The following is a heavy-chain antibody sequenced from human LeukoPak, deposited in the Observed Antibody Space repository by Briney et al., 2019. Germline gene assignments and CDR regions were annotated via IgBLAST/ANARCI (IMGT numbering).Heavy chain of an antibody. Sequence: GASVKVSCKASGYTFTSYGISWVRQAPGQGLEWMGGIIPIFGTANYAQKFQGRVTITADESTSTAYMELSSLRSEDTAVYYCAAGSGSYYGDYWGQGTLVTVSS. D-gene: IGHD3-10*01. V-gene: IGHV1-69*13. J-gene: IGHJ4*02. CDR3: AAGSGSYYGDY. CDR2: IIPIFGTA. CDR1: GYTFTSYG.